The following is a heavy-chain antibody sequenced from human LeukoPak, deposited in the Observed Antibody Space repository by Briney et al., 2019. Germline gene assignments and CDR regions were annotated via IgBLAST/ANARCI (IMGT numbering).Heavy chain of an antibody. J-gene: IGHJ4*02. CDR1: GYTFTSYY. Sequence: ASVKVSCKASGYTFTSYYMHWVRQAPGQGLEWMGIINPSGGSTSYAQKFQGRVTMTRDTSTSTVYMELSSLRSEDTAVYYCARDEMGYSYGTTHFDYWGQGTLVTVSS. CDR3: ARDEMGYSYGTTHFDY. CDR2: INPSGGST. D-gene: IGHD5-18*01. V-gene: IGHV1-46*01.